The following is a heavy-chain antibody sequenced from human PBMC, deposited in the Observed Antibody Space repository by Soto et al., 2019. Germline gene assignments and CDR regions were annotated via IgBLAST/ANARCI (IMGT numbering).Heavy chain of an antibody. CDR1: GDSISSGSYC. D-gene: IGHD2-2*01. CDR2: IYYSGST. CDR3: VSSYPWVGFDY. J-gene: IGHJ4*02. V-gene: IGHV4-30-4*01. Sequence: SQTQSLTFTVSGDSISSGSYCSSWIRQPPGKGLEWIGYIYYSGSTYYNPSLKSRVTISVDTSKNQVSLKLSSVTAADTAVYICVSSYPWVGFDYWGQGTLVTVS.